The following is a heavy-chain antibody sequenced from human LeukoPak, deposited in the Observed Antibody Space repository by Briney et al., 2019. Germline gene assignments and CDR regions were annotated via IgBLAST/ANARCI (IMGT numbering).Heavy chain of an antibody. CDR3: ARTDYGDYSNDY. D-gene: IGHD4-17*01. CDR1: GYTFTSYG. J-gene: IGHJ4*02. CDR2: ISAYNGNT. V-gene: IGHV1-18*01. Sequence: ASVKVSCKASGYTFTSYGISWVRQAPGRGLEWMGWISAYNGNTNYAQKLQGRVTMTTDTSTSTAYMELRSLRSDDTAVYYCARTDYGDYSNDYWGQGTLVTVSS.